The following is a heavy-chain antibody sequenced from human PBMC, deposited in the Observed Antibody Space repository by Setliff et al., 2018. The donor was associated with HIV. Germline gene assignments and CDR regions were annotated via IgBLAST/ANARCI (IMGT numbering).Heavy chain of an antibody. D-gene: IGHD4-17*01. CDR1: GESFSVYY. V-gene: IGHV4-34*01. J-gene: IGHJ4*02. CDR3: ARGLYHGDYGY. Sequence: LSLTCAVYGESFSVYYWSWIRQPPGMGLEWIGEINHSGSTNCNPSLKSRVTISVDTSKNQFSLNLSSVTAADTAVYYCARGLYHGDYGYWGQGTLVTVSS. CDR2: INHSGST.